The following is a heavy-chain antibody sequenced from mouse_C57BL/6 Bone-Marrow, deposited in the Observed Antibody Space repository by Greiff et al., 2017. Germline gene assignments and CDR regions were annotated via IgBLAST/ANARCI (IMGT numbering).Heavy chain of an antibody. Sequence: QVQLQQPGTELVKPGASVKLSCKASGYTFTSYWMHWVKQRPGQGLEWIGNINPNNGGSNYNEKFKNKATLTVDKSSSTTYMQLSSLTSEASAVYFCARSGVYGSSLYWYFDVWGTGTTVTVSS. CDR1: GYTFTSYW. D-gene: IGHD1-1*01. V-gene: IGHV1-53*01. J-gene: IGHJ1*03. CDR3: ARSGVYGSSLYWYFDV. CDR2: INPNNGGS.